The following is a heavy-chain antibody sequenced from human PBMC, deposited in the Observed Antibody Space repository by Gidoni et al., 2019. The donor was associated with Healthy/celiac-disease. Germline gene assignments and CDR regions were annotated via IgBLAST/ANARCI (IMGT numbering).Heavy chain of an antibody. CDR2: INAGNGNT. V-gene: IGHV1-3*01. CDR3: ARVSLRGYDFWSGYQTPFDY. CDR1: GYTFTSYA. Sequence: QVQLVQSGAEVKKPGASVKVSCKASGYTFTSYAMHWVRQAPGQRLEWMGWINAGNGNTKYSQKFQGRVTITRDTSASTAYMELSSLRSEDTAVYYCARVSLRGYDFWSGYQTPFDYWGQGTLVTVSS. D-gene: IGHD3-3*01. J-gene: IGHJ4*02.